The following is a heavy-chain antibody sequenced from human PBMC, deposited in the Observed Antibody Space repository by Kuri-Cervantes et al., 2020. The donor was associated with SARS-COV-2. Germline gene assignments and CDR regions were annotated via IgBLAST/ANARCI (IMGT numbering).Heavy chain of an antibody. V-gene: IGHV4-4*07. CDR2: IYTSGST. Sequence: SETLSLTCTVSGGSISSYYWSWIRQPAGKGLEWIGRIYTSGSTNYNPSLKSRVTISVDTSKNQFSLELTSVTAADTAVYFCARTPSRFGLLISDWGQGTLVTVSS. CDR1: GGSISSYY. D-gene: IGHD3/OR15-3a*01. J-gene: IGHJ4*02. CDR3: ARTPSRFGLLISD.